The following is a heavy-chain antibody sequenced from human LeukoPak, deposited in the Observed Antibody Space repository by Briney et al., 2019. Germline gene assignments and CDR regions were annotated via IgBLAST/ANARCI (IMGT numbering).Heavy chain of an antibody. Sequence: GGSLRLSCAASGFTFSNYAMSWVRQAPGKGLEWISGITGGRSTYYADSVKGRFTISRDNSKNTMSLEMNSLRAEDTAVYYCARNERDGYFDYWGQGTLVTVSS. J-gene: IGHJ4*02. CDR3: ARNERDGYFDY. CDR1: GFTFSNYA. CDR2: ITGGRST. D-gene: IGHD5-24*01. V-gene: IGHV3-23*01.